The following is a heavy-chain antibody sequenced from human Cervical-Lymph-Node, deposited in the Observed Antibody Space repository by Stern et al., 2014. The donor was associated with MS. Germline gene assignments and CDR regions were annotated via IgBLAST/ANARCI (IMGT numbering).Heavy chain of an antibody. V-gene: IGHV1-69*01. CDR1: GGTFSSYA. CDR2: IIPIFGTA. J-gene: IGHJ6*02. D-gene: IGHD1-26*01. Sequence: VQLVESGAEVKKPGSSVKVSCKASGGTFSSYAISWVRQAPGPALEWMGGIIPIFGTANYAQKFQGRATITADESTSTPQMGMSSLRSEDTAVYYCARGELKEGLVRGMDVWGQGTTVTVSS. CDR3: ARGELKEGLVRGMDV.